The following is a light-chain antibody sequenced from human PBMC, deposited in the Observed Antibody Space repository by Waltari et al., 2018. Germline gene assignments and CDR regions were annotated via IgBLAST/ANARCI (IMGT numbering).Light chain of an antibody. Sequence: DIEMTQSPSSLSASVGDRVTITCRASQSIGGNLNWYQQTPGRAPTVLIYAASSVPSGVPSRFSGRGSGTDFTLTISSLQPEDFATYYCQQSYSAPWTFGQGTKVEIK. V-gene: IGKV1-39*01. CDR2: AAS. CDR3: QQSYSAPWT. J-gene: IGKJ1*01. CDR1: QSIGGN.